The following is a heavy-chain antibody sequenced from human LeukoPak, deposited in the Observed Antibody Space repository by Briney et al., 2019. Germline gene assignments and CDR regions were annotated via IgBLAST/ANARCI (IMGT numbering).Heavy chain of an antibody. CDR3: ARRGANYDYVWGSYRPQYYFDY. D-gene: IGHD3-16*02. CDR2: MYYSGST. CDR1: GGSIRSYY. V-gene: IGHV4-59*08. J-gene: IGHJ4*02. Sequence: PSETLSLTCTVSGGSIRSYYWSWIRQPPGKGLEWIGYMYYSGSTNYNPSLKSRVTFSVDTSKNQFSLKLSSVTAADTAVYYCARRGANYDYVWGSYRPQYYFDYWGQGTLVTVSS.